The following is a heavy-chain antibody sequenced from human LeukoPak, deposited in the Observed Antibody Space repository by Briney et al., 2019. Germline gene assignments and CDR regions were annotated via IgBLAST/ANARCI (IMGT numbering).Heavy chain of an antibody. Sequence: GGSLRLSCAASGFIFSDYHMSWSRQAPGKGLEWVSYISPGGDEVYFADSVKGRSTISRDNSKNTLYLQMNSLRAEDTAVYSCAALSASSDYWGQGTLVTVSS. CDR1: GFIFSDYH. D-gene: IGHD1-26*01. CDR2: ISPGGDEV. J-gene: IGHJ4*02. V-gene: IGHV3-11*04. CDR3: AALSASSDY.